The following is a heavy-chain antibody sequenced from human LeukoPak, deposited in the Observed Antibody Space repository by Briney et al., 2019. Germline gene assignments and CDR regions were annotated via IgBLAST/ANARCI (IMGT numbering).Heavy chain of an antibody. CDR2: ISYDGSNK. D-gene: IGHD6-13*01. CDR1: GFTFSSYG. Sequence: GRSLRLSCAASGFTFSSYGMHWVRQAPGKGLEWVAVISYDGSNKYYADSVKGRFTISRDNSKNTLYLQTNSLRAEDTAVYYCAKALAAAVDYWGQGTLVTVSS. J-gene: IGHJ4*02. V-gene: IGHV3-30*18. CDR3: AKALAAAVDY.